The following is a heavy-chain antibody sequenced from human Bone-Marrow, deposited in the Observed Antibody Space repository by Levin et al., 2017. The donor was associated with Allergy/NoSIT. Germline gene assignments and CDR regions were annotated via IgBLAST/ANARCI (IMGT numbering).Heavy chain of an antibody. V-gene: IGHV2-5*01. CDR1: GFLLSTSGVG. J-gene: IGHJ5*02. CDR3: AHRPRDLELRGNWFDP. CDR2: IYWNDDK. Sequence: SGPTLVKPTQTLTLTCTFSGFLLSTSGVGVGWIRQPPGKALEWLALIYWNDDKRYSPSLKSRPTITKDTSKNQVVLTMTNMDPVDTATYYCAHRPRDLELRGNWFDPWGQGTLVTVSS. D-gene: IGHD1-7*01.